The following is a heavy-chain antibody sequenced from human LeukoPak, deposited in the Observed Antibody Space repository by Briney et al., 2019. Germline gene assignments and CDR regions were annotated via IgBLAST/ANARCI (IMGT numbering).Heavy chain of an antibody. CDR1: GGSISSYY. CDR3: ARGGYCSRTSCYPYYYYGMDV. J-gene: IGHJ6*02. D-gene: IGHD2-2*01. V-gene: IGHV4-59*01. Sequence: SETLSLTCTVSGGSISSYYRSWIRQPPGKGLEWIGYIYYSGSTNYNPSLKSRVTISVDTSKNQFSLKLSSVTAADTAVYYCARGGYCSRTSCYPYYYYGMDVWGQGTTVTVSS. CDR2: IYYSGST.